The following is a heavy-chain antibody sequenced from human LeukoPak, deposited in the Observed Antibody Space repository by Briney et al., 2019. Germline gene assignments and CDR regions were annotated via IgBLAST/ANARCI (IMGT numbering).Heavy chain of an antibody. Sequence: PGGSLRLSCAASGFTFSSYAMSSVRQAPGKGLEWVSAISGSGGSTYYADSVKGRFTISRDNSKNTLYLQMNSLRAEDTAVYYCAKQGDYSNSYFDAWGQGTLVTVSS. D-gene: IGHD4-11*01. CDR1: GFTFSSYA. V-gene: IGHV3-23*01. J-gene: IGHJ4*03. CDR2: ISGSGGST. CDR3: AKQGDYSNSYFDA.